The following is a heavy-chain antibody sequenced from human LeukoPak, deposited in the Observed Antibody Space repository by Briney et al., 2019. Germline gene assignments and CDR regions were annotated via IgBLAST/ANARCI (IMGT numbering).Heavy chain of an antibody. CDR1: GYTFTDYY. CDR3: ARLEGTGCRGGWFDP. V-gene: IGHV1-2*02. D-gene: IGHD2-8*02. CDR2: ITPNSGGT. Sequence: GASVTVSCKASGYTFTDYYIHWVRQAPGQGLEWMGWITPNSGGTNYAQKFQGRVTMTRDTSISTASLELRSLTSDDTAVYYCARLEGTGCRGGWFDPWGQGSLVTVSS. J-gene: IGHJ5*02.